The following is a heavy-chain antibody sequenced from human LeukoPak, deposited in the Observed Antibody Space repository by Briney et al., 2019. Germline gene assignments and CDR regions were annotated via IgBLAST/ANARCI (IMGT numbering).Heavy chain of an antibody. CDR1: GFTFSSYA. D-gene: IGHD5-18*01. J-gene: IGHJ3*02. CDR3: AKDVYSYGLAPPTCDM. CDR2: ISYDGSNK. Sequence: GGSLRLSCAASGFTFSSYAMHWVRQAPGKGLEWVVVISYDGSNKYYADSVKGRFTISRDNSKNTLYLQMNSLRVEDTAVYYCAKDVYSYGLAPPTCDMWGQGTMVTVSS. V-gene: IGHV3-30*04.